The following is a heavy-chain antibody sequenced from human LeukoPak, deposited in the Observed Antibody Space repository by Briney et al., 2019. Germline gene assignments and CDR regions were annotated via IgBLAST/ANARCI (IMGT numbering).Heavy chain of an antibody. CDR2: INHSGST. J-gene: IGHJ3*02. CDR3: ARDSYLDAFDI. D-gene: IGHD5-18*01. CDR1: GGSFGGCY. Sequence: PSETLSLTCAVYGGSFGGCYWSWIRQPPGKGLEWIGEINHSGSTNYNPSLKSRVTISVDTSKNQFSLKLSSVTAADTAVYYCARDSYLDAFDIWGQGTMVTVSS. V-gene: IGHV4-34*01.